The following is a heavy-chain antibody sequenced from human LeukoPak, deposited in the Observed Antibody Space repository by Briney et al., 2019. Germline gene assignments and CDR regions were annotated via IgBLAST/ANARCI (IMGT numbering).Heavy chain of an antibody. J-gene: IGHJ6*03. CDR2: IYYSGSS. CDR1: GGSISSSSHY. V-gene: IGHV4-39*01. CDR3: ARLPAITTYYYYYMDV. D-gene: IGHD5-12*01. Sequence: SETLSLTCAVSGGSISSSSHYWGWIRQAPAKRLECIGTIYYSGSSYYNPSLKSRVTMSVDTSKNQFSLRLSSVTAADTAVYYCARLPAITTYYYYYMDVWGQGTRVTVSS.